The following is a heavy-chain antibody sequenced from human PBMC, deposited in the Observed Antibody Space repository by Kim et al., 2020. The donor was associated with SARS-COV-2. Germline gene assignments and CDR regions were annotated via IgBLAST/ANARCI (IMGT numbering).Heavy chain of an antibody. D-gene: IGHD3-10*01. J-gene: IGHJ4*02. CDR3: AKDFFMVRGVMGY. V-gene: IGHV3-23*01. Sequence: YPASVKGRFTISRDNSKNTLYLQMNSLRAEDTAVYYCAKDFFMVRGVMGYWGQGTLVTVSS.